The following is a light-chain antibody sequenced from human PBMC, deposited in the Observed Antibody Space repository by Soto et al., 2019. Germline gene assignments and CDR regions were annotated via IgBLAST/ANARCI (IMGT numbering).Light chain of an antibody. V-gene: IGKV3-20*01. Sequence: EIVLTHSPGTLSLSPGEIATLSCRASQSVSSSYLAWYQQKPDQAPRLLIYGASSRATGLPDRFSGSGSGTDFTLTISRLEPEDLAVYSWQQYVSSPPSLAVGQGTRLEIK. J-gene: IGKJ5*01. CDR3: QQYVSSPPSLA. CDR2: GAS. CDR1: QSVSSSY.